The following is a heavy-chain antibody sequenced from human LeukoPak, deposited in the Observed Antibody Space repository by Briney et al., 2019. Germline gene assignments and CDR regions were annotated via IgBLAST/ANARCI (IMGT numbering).Heavy chain of an antibody. J-gene: IGHJ4*02. CDR2: INPNSGGT. V-gene: IGHV1-2*02. CDR3: ARGIWFGELSNDY. CDR1: GHTFTGYY. Sequence: ASVKVSCKASGHTFTGYYMHWVRQAPGQGLEWMGWINPNSGGTNYAQKFQGRVTMTRDTSISTAYMELSRLRSDDTAVYYCARGIWFGELSNDYWGQGTLVTVSS. D-gene: IGHD3-10*01.